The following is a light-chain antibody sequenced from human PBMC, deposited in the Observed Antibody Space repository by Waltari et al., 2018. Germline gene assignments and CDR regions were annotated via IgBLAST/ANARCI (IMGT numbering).Light chain of an antibody. V-gene: IGLV2-14*03. Sequence: QSALTQPASVSGSPGQSITISCTGSSSDVGGDDSVSWYEDHPGQAPKVIIYDVNKRPSGVSDRFSGSKSGNTASLTISGLQAEDEATFYCSSQSTNNGVIFDGGTKVTVL. CDR1: SSDVGGDDS. J-gene: IGLJ2*01. CDR3: SSQSTNNGVI. CDR2: DVN.